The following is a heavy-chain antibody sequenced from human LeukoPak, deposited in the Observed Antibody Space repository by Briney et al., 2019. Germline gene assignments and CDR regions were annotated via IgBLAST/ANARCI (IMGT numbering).Heavy chain of an antibody. CDR2: INSDGSSI. CDR1: GFTFSSYW. D-gene: IGHD1-26*01. CDR3: GRAVGGNVFDY. V-gene: IGHV3-74*01. Sequence: GGSLRLSCAASGFTFSSYWMHWVRQAPGKGLVWVSRINSDGSSISYADSVKGRFTISRDNAKNTLSLQMNSLRAEDTAVYYCGRAVGGNVFDYWGQGTQVTVAS. J-gene: IGHJ4*02.